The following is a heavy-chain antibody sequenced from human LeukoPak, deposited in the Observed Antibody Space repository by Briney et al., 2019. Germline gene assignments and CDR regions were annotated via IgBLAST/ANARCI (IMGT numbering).Heavy chain of an antibody. CDR3: ATRIAAAGTELVRNWFDP. V-gene: IGHV3-30*03. D-gene: IGHD6-13*01. CDR1: GFTLSSYG. CDR2: ISYDGRSK. J-gene: IGHJ5*02. Sequence: PGGSLRLSCAASGFTLSSYGFHWVRQAPGKGLEWVAVISYDGRSKYYADSLKGRFTISRDNPKNTLYLQMNSLRAEDTAVYYCATRIAAAGTELVRNWFDPWGQGTLVTVSS.